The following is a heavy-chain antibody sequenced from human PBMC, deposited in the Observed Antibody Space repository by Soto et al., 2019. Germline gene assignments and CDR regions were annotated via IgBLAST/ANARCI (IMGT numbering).Heavy chain of an antibody. CDR2: ISGSGGST. J-gene: IGHJ4*02. D-gene: IGHD6-19*01. CDR3: AKDPGYSSGWFDY. V-gene: IGHV3-23*01. CDR1: GFTFSSYA. Sequence: GGSLRLSCTASGFTFSSYAMSWVRQAPGKGLEWVSAISGSGGSTYYADSVKGRFTISRDNSKNTLYLQMNSLRAEDTAVYYCAKDPGYSSGWFDYWGQGTLVTVSS.